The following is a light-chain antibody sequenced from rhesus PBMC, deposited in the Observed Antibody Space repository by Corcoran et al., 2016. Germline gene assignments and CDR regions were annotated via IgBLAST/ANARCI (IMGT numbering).Light chain of an antibody. CDR1: QGISDY. J-gene: IGKJ3*01. V-gene: IGKV1-36*02. Sequence: DIQMTQSPSSLSASVGDRVTITCRASQGISDYLSWYQQKPGKAPKRLIYAASSLKSGVPSRFSGSGSWTVFTLTVSRLQPEDFAAYYCLQGYSTPFTFGPGTKLDI. CDR2: AAS. CDR3: LQGYSTPFT.